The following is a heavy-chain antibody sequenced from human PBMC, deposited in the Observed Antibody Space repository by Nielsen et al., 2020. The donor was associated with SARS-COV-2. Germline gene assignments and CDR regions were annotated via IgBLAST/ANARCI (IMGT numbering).Heavy chain of an antibody. V-gene: IGHV3-33*01. CDR1: GFTFSSYG. CDR3: AGDGGGGYDIREGLDC. Sequence: GESLKISCAASGFTFSSYGMHWVRQAPGKGLEWVAVIWYDGSNKYYADSVKGRFTISRDNSRNTLYLQMNSLRAEDTAIYYCAGDGGGGYDIREGLDCWGQGTQVTVSS. CDR2: IWYDGSNK. J-gene: IGHJ4*02. D-gene: IGHD3-22*01.